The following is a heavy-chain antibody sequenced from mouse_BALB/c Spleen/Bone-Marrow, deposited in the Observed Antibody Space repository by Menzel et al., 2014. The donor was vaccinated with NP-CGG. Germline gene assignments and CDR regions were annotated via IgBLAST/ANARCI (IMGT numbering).Heavy chain of an antibody. Sequence: VQLQQSGAELVKPGASVKLSCKASGYTFTSYDINWVRQRPEQGLEWIGWIFPGDGSTKYNEKFKGKATLTTDKSSSTGCMQRGRGGWEGGGVGVGGGAYDDFDYWGQGTTLTVSS. V-gene: IGHV1-85*01. CDR3: GGAYDDFDY. D-gene: IGHD2-14*01. J-gene: IGHJ2*01. CDR1: GYTFTSYD. CDR2: IFPGDGST.